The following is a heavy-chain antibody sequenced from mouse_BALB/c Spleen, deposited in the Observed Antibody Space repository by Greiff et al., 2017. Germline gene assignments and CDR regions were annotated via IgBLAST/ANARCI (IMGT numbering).Heavy chain of an antibody. CDR2: INSNGGST. D-gene: IGHD3-3*01. CDR1: GFTFSSYG. J-gene: IGHJ2*01. Sequence: EVKLVESGGGLVQPGGSLKLSCAASGFTFSSYGMSWVRQTPDKRLELVATINSNGGSTYYPDSVKGRFTISRDNAKNTLYLQMSSLKSEDTAMYYCARDGGTGYFGYWGQGTTLTVSS. CDR3: ARDGGTGYFGY. V-gene: IGHV5-6-3*01.